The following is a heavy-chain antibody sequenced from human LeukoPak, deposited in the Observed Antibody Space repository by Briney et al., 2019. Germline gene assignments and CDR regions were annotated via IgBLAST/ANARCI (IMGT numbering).Heavy chain of an antibody. CDR3: ARRHYYDSSGYYYY. J-gene: IGHJ4*02. V-gene: IGHV4-39*01. CDR2: IYYSGST. D-gene: IGHD3-22*01. CDR1: GSSISSSSYY. Sequence: PSETLSLTCTVSGSSISSSSYYWGWIRQPPGKGLEWIGSIYYSGSTYYNPSLKSRVTISVDTSKNQFSLKLSSVTAADTAVYYCARRHYYDSSGYYYYWGQGTLVTVSS.